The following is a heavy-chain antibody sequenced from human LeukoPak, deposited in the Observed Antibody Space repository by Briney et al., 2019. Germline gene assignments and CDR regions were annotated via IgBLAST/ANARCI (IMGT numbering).Heavy chain of an antibody. Sequence: PGGSLRLSCEASGFTFSSYGMSWVRQAPGKGLEWVSAISGSGGSTYYADSVKGRFTISRDNSKNTLYLQMNSLRAEDTAVYYCAKGLVVMSPSAGDYWGQGTLVTVSS. CDR3: AKGLVVMSPSAGDY. V-gene: IGHV3-23*01. J-gene: IGHJ4*02. D-gene: IGHD3-22*01. CDR2: ISGSGGST. CDR1: GFTFSSYG.